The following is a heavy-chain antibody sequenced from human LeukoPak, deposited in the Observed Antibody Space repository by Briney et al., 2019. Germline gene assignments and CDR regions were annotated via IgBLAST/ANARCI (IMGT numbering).Heavy chain of an antibody. J-gene: IGHJ4*02. CDR3: ARKDGDY. V-gene: IGHV4-59*12. CDR2: IYYSGST. CDR1: GASISSYY. Sequence: SETLSLTCTVSGASISSYYWSWIRQPPGKGLEWIGYIYYSGSTNYNPSLKSRVTIPVDMSKNQFSLKLTSVTAADTAMYYCARKDGDYWGRGTLVTVSS.